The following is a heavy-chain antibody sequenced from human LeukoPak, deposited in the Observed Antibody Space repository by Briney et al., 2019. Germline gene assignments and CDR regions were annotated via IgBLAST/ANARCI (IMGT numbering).Heavy chain of an antibody. CDR1: GGSFSGYY. D-gene: IGHD3-10*01. CDR3: ASYYYGSGSYNTGT. V-gene: IGHV4-59*01. Sequence: SETLSLTCAVYGGSFSGYYWSWIRQPPGKGLEWIGYIYYSGSTNYNPSLKSRVTISVDTSKNQFSLKLSSVTAADTAVYYCASYYYGSGSYNTGTWGQGTLVTVSS. CDR2: IYYSGST. J-gene: IGHJ5*02.